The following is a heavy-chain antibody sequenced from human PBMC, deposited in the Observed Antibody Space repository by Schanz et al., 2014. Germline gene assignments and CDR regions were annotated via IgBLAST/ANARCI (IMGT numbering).Heavy chain of an antibody. CDR2: VTWDGGYT. J-gene: IGHJ4*02. D-gene: IGHD6-13*01. CDR1: GFTFDDYT. CDR3: AKDLAAVGVFDY. V-gene: IGHV3-43*01. Sequence: EVQLVESGGVVVQPGGSLRLSCAGSGFTFDDYTMHWVRQPPGKGLEWVSLVTWDGGYTYYADSVKGRFTISRDNLKNTVYLQMNSLRAGDTAIYYCAKDLAAVGVFDYWGQGSLVTVSP.